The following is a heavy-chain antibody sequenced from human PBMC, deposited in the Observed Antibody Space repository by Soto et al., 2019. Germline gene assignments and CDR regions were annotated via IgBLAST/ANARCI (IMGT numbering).Heavy chain of an antibody. CDR2: INSGGSST. D-gene: IGHD5-12*01. CDR3: ARAGDRGYEPDD. Sequence: EVQLVESGGGLVQPGGSLTLSCAASGLTFSNYWMHWVRQAPGKGLVWVSRINSGGSSTSYADSVKGRFTISRDNARNTLYVQMNSLRVEDTAVYYCARAGDRGYEPDDWGQGTLVTVSS. CDR1: GLTFSNYW. J-gene: IGHJ4*02. V-gene: IGHV3-74*01.